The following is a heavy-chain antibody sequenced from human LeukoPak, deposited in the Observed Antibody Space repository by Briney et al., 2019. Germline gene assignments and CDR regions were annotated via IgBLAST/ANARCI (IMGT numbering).Heavy chain of an antibody. V-gene: IGHV3-7*01. D-gene: IGHD6-19*01. CDR1: RFTLSNYW. CDR3: ARQRGSGCLDY. J-gene: IGHJ4*02. Sequence: GGSPRLSCAASRFTLSNYWMSWVRQAPGKGLEWVANIKQDGSETYYVDSVKGRFTISRDNAKNSLSLQMNSLRAEDTAVYYCARQRGSGCLDYWGQGTLVTVS. CDR2: IKQDGSET.